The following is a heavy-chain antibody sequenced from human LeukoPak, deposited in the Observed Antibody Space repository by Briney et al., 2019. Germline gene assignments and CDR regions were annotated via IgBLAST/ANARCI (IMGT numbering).Heavy chain of an antibody. D-gene: IGHD1-26*01. CDR2: INTNTGNP. Sequence: ASVKVSCKASGYTFTSYAMNWVRQAPGQGLEWMGWINTNTGNPTYAQGFTGRFVFSLDTSVSTAYLQISSLKAEDTAVYYCARFETLGAGSYSYLVYWGQGTLVTVSS. CDR1: GYTFTSYA. J-gene: IGHJ4*02. CDR3: ARFETLGAGSYSYLVY. V-gene: IGHV7-4-1*02.